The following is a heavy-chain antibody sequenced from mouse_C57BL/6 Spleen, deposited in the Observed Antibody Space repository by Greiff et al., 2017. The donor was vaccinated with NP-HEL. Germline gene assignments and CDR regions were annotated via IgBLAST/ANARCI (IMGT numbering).Heavy chain of an antibody. CDR1: GYTFTSYW. J-gene: IGHJ2*01. CDR3: ARSLYGSSLYYFDY. V-gene: IGHV1-59*01. CDR2: IDPSDSYT. D-gene: IGHD1-1*01. Sequence: VQLQQPGAELVRPGTSVKLSCKASGYTFTSYWMHWVKQRPGQGLEWIGVIDPSDSYTNYNQKFKGKATLTVDTSSSTAYMQLSSLTSEDSAVYYGARSLYGSSLYYFDYWGQGTTLTVSS.